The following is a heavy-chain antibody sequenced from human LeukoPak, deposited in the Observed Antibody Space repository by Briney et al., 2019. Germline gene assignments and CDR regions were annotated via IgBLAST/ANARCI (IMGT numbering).Heavy chain of an antibody. V-gene: IGHV4-39*07. D-gene: IGHD2-15*01. CDR2: MSYSGKI. CDR3: ARDRDVDDFDY. J-gene: IGHJ4*01. CDR1: GDSITKKNCF. Sequence: SETLSLTCTISGDSITKKNCFWGWIRQPPGKGLEWIVSMSYSGKIYYNPSLKSRVSISIDTSKNQLSLKLNSVTAADTAMYHCARDRDVDDFDYWGRGTLVIVSS.